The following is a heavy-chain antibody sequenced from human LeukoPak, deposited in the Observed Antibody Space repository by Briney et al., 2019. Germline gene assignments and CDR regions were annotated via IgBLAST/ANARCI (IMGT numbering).Heavy chain of an antibody. CDR1: GGTFSSYA. Sequence: SVKVSCKASGGTFSSYAISWVRQAPGQGLEWMGGIIPIFGTANYAQKFQGRVTITTDESTSAAYMELSSLGSEDTAVYYCARDPSVGTVGWFDPWGQGTLVTVSS. CDR3: ARDPSVGTVGWFDP. CDR2: IIPIFGTA. V-gene: IGHV1-69*05. J-gene: IGHJ5*02. D-gene: IGHD4-23*01.